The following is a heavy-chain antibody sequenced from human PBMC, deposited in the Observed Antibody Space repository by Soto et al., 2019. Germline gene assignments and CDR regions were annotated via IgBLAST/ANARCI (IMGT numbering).Heavy chain of an antibody. D-gene: IGHD2-15*01. Sequence: SETLSLTCAVYGGSFSGYYWSWIRQPPGKGLEWIGEINHSGSTNYNPSLKSRVTISVDTSKNQFSLKLSSVTAADTAVYYCARGLLLGMGSGGRCMDVWGQGTTVTVSS. CDR2: INHSGST. J-gene: IGHJ6*02. V-gene: IGHV4-34*01. CDR3: ARGLLLGMGSGGRCMDV. CDR1: GGSFSGYY.